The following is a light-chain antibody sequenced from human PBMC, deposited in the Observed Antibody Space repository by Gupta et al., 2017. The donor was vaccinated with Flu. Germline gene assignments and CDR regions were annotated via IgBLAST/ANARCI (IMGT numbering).Light chain of an antibody. V-gene: IGKV1-6*01. CDR3: QHDLIPPFT. Sequence: PPSLSAAEGDTVTCTCRESQGINIDLGCYQQTPGNAPMLVIYAASRAASGVPSSFSGSGSGTDFPLIISSLQPEDSANYYCQHDLIPPFTFGQGTKVEIK. CDR2: AAS. J-gene: IGKJ4*01. CDR1: QGINID.